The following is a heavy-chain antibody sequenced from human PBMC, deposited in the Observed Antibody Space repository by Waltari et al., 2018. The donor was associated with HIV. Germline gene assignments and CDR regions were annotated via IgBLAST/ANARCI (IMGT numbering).Heavy chain of an antibody. V-gene: IGHV3-33*01. J-gene: IGHJ4*02. CDR3: ARDSHYYDSTPFDY. D-gene: IGHD3-22*01. CDR1: GFIFRLFD. CDR2: IGYDGTKK. Sequence: QVQLVESGGGVVQPGRSLRLSCAGSGFIFRLFDFHWVRQAPGKGLEWVAVIGYDGTKKDFADSVKGRFTISRDNSKNTLYLQMNSLRAEDTAVYYCARDSHYYDSTPFDYWGQGTLVTVSS.